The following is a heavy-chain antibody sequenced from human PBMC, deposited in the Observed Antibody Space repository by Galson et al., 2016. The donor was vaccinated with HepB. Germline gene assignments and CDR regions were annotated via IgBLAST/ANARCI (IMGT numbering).Heavy chain of an antibody. CDR1: DGSLSGYY. CDR2: IDPGGST. D-gene: IGHD1-26*01. Sequence: SETLSLTCVVSDGSLSGYYWSWIRQPPGKGLEWMGEIDPGGSTNYTPSLKSRVTISVDTSTSQLSLKLKLTSVTAADTAVYFCARLHTGSDSRFDSWGQGTLVTVSS. J-gene: IGHJ4*02. CDR3: ARLHTGSDSRFDS. V-gene: IGHV4-34*01.